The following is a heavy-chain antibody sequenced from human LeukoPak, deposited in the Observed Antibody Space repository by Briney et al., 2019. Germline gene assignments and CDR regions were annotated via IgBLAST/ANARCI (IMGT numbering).Heavy chain of an antibody. D-gene: IGHD2-15*01. J-gene: IGHJ4*02. CDR3: ARVQGYCSDGRCLF. V-gene: IGHV1-69*13. CDR1: GGTFSSYA. Sequence: SVKVSCKASGGTFSSYAISWVRQAPGQGLEWMGGIIPIFGTANYAQKFQGRVTITADESTSTAYMELTRLTSDDTAVYYCARVQGYCSDGRCLFWGQGTLVTVSS. CDR2: IIPIFGTA.